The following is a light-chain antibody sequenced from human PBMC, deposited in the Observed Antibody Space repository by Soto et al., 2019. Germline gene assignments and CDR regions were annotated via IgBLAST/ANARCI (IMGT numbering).Light chain of an antibody. CDR1: QSVSSR. CDR2: DTF. V-gene: IGKV3-11*01. J-gene: IGKJ2*01. CDR3: QQRSNWPPGYT. Sequence: ELVLTQSPATLSLSPGERATLSCRASQSVSSRLAWYQQKPGQAPRLLMYDTFNRATGIPARFNGSGSGTDFTLTISSLEPQDFAVYYCQQRSNWPPGYTFGQGTKLEIK.